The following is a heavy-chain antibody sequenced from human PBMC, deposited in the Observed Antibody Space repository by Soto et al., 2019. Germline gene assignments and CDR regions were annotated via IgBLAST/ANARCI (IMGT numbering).Heavy chain of an antibody. CDR2: TIPILDVA. Sequence: SVKVSCKASGGTFSTSTCTWVRHAPGQGLEWMGRTIPILDVADYAQDFQGRVTITADKSTSTAYMELTSLTSKDTAVYYCARDSPIGSTYSGYDAIDSWGQGTLVTVSS. CDR1: GGTFSTST. CDR3: ARDSPIGSTYSGYDAIDS. V-gene: IGHV1-69*04. J-gene: IGHJ4*02. D-gene: IGHD5-12*01.